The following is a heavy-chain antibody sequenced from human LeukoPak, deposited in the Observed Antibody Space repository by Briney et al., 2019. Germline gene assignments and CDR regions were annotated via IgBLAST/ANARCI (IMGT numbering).Heavy chain of an antibody. CDR3: ARPKIASDAFDI. V-gene: IGHV1-46*01. D-gene: IGHD6-13*01. J-gene: IGHJ3*02. CDR2: INPSGGST. Sequence: ASVKVSCNASGSPFTIYYMHWVRQAPGQGLEWMGIINPSGGSTSYAQKFQGRVTMTRDTSTSTVYMELSSLRSEDTAVYYCARPKIASDAFDIWGQGTMVTVSS. CDR1: GSPFTIYY.